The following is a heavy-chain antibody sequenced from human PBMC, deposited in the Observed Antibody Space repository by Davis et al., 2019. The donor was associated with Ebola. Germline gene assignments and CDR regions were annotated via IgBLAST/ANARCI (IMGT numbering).Heavy chain of an antibody. J-gene: IGHJ4*02. V-gene: IGHV3-48*01. CDR3: ARGVDGNYGRFNS. CDR2: ISGSSSTT. D-gene: IGHD1-7*01. CDR1: AFTFSTYT. Sequence: GESLKISCAASAFTFSTYTMNWVRQTPGKGLEWVSYISGSSSTTYYAESVKGRFTISRDNANNSLYLQMNSLRAEDTAVYYCARGVDGNYGRFNSWGQGVLVTVSS.